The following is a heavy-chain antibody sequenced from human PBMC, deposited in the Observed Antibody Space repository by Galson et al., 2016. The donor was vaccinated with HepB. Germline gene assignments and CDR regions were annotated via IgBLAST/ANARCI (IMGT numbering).Heavy chain of an antibody. D-gene: IGHD2-21*02. Sequence: SLRLSCAASGFTFSSYNMNWVRQAPEKGLEWLSYISGSSGIIYYADSVRGRFTISRDNAKNSLYLQMNSLRDEDTAVYYCATANCAGDCYSFDSFEIWGQGTMVTVSS. CDR2: ISGSSGII. V-gene: IGHV3-48*02. CDR3: ATANCAGDCYSFDSFEI. J-gene: IGHJ3*02. CDR1: GFTFSSYN.